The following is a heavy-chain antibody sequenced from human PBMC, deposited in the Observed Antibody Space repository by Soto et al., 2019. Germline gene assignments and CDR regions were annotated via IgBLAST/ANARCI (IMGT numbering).Heavy chain of an antibody. CDR1: GDSINNKNYY. V-gene: IGHV4-30-4*01. J-gene: IGHJ4*02. D-gene: IGHD3-10*01. Sequence: QVQLQESGPGLVKPSQTLSLSCTVPGDSINNKNYYYSWIRQTPGKGLEWIGHIYDGGYTYSNPSLTSRLVISVDTSKTQFSLKLSSVTAADTAIYYCARGLASDKVDSGGQGTLVTVSS. CDR3: ARGLASDKVDS. CDR2: IYDGGYT.